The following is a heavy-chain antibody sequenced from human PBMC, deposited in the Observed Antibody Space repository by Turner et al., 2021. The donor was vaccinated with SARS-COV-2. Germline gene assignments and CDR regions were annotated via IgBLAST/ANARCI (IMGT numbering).Heavy chain of an antibody. CDR3: ARGGLVTAPMHRLDY. Sequence: EVQQVASGGGFIQPGGSLRLPCAASGFIVSSNYMTWVRQAPGKGLEWVSIIYPGGNTYYADSLKGRFTISRDNSKNTVYLQTNSLRTEDTAVYYCARGGLVTAPMHRLDYWGQGTLVTVSS. CDR2: IYPGGNT. J-gene: IGHJ4*02. V-gene: IGHV3-53*01. D-gene: IGHD2-21*01. CDR1: GFIVSSNY.